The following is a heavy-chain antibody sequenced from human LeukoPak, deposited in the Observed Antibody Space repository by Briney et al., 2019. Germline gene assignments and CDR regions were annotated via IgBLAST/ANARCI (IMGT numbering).Heavy chain of an antibody. D-gene: IGHD6-13*01. CDR3: ARVTGYVMEDYFDY. CDR2: IYYSGST. Sequence: SETLSLTCSVSGGSISSSRYYWSWIRQPPGKGLEWIGYIYYSGSTNYNPSLKSRVTISVDTSKNQFSLRLSSVTAADTAVYYCARVTGYVMEDYFDYWGQGTLVTVSS. V-gene: IGHV4-61*01. CDR1: GGSISSSRYY. J-gene: IGHJ4*02.